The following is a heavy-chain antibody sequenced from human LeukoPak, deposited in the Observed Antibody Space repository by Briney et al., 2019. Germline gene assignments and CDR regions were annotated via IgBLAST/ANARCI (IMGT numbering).Heavy chain of an antibody. V-gene: IGHV1-8*01. CDR3: ARFGAAGPFAVWYFDY. CDR1: GYTFTSYD. CDR2: MNPNSGNT. J-gene: IGHJ4*02. Sequence: ASVKVSCKASGYTFTSYDINWVRQATGQGLEWMGWMNPNSGNTGYAQKFQGRVTMTRDMSTSTVYMELSSLRSEDTAVYYCARFGAAGPFAVWYFDYWGQGTLVTVSS. D-gene: IGHD6-13*01.